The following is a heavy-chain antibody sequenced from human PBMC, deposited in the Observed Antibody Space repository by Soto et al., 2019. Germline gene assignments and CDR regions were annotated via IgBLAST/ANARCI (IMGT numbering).Heavy chain of an antibody. D-gene: IGHD5-12*01. V-gene: IGHV4-30-2*01. Sequence: QLQLQESGSGLVKPSQTLSLTCAVSGGSISSGGYSWSWIRQPPGKGLEWIGYIYHSGSTYYNPSLKSRVTMSVARSKNQFALKLSSVTAADTAVYSCAAGGGLPRYYWGQGTLVTVSS. CDR1: GGSISSGGYS. CDR2: IYHSGST. J-gene: IGHJ4*02. CDR3: AAGGGLPRYY.